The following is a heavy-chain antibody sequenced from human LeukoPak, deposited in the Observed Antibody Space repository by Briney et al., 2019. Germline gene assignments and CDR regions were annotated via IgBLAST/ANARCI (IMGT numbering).Heavy chain of an antibody. J-gene: IGHJ3*02. CDR2: INPKSGGT. CDR3: ARNLWFGESSDAFDM. V-gene: IGHV1-2*02. D-gene: IGHD3-10*01. Sequence: ASVKASCKAFGYTFTSNYMHWVRQAPGQGLEWMGWINPKSGGTNYAQKFQGRVTMTRDTSISTAYMDMSSLRSDDTAEYYCARNLWFGESSDAFDMWGQGTMVTVSS. CDR1: GYTFTSNY.